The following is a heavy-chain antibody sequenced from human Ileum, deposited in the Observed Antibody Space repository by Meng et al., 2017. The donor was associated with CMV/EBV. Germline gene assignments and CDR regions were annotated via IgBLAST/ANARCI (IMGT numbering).Heavy chain of an antibody. Sequence: SCKASGHTFTSDTFSWVRQAPGQGLEWVGWMRAYNGDTHYAQKFQGRVTMTRDIYANIAYMELRALRSDDTAVYYCVRVFEVVDFDNWGQGTLVTVSS. D-gene: IGHD3-3*01. CDR1: GHTFTSDT. J-gene: IGHJ4*02. V-gene: IGHV1-18*04. CDR3: VRVFEVVDFDN. CDR2: MRAYNGDT.